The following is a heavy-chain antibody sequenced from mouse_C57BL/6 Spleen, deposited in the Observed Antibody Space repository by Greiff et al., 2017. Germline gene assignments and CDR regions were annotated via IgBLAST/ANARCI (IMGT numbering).Heavy chain of an antibody. CDR3: ARGNNYYGWYFDV. J-gene: IGHJ1*03. CDR2: INPNNGGT. V-gene: IGHV1-22*01. CDR1: GYTFTDYN. Sequence: EVQGVESGPELVKPGASVKMSCKASGYTFTDYNMHWVKQSHGKSLAWIGYINPNNGGTSYNQKFKGKATLTVNQSSSTAYMELRSLTSEDSAVYYCARGNNYYGWYFDVWGTGTTVTVSS. D-gene: IGHD1-1*01.